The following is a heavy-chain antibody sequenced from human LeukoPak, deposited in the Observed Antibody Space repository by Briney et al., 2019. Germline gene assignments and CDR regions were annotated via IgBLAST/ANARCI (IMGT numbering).Heavy chain of an antibody. J-gene: IGHJ4*02. V-gene: IGHV4-4*07. CDR1: GGSISSYY. Sequence: PSETLSLTCTVSGGSISSYYWSWIRQPAGKGLEWIGRIYTSGSTNYNPSLKSRVTMSVDTSKNQFSLKLSSVTAADTAVYYCARSDNDYSSSYYFDYWGQGTPVTVSS. CDR3: ARSDNDYSSSYYFDY. CDR2: IYTSGST. D-gene: IGHD4-11*01.